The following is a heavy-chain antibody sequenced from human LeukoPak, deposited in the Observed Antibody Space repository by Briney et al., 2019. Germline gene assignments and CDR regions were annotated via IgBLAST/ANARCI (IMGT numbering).Heavy chain of an antibody. CDR1: GFIFSGHG. CDR3: AKAPYGDYTLDFDY. J-gene: IGHJ4*02. CDR2: IRYDGSDK. D-gene: IGHD4-17*01. Sequence: PGGSLRLSXAASGFIFSGHGMHWVRQAPGKGLEGVAFIRYDGSDKYYADSVKGRFTISRDNSKNALYLQMNSLRGDDTAVYYCAKAPYGDYTLDFDYWGLGTLVTVSS. V-gene: IGHV3-30*02.